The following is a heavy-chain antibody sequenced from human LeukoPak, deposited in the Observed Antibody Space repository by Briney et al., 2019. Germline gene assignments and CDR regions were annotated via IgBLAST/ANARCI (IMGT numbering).Heavy chain of an antibody. J-gene: IGHJ4*02. CDR2: ISGSGGST. V-gene: IGHV3-23*01. CDR1: RFTFSSYA. Sequence: GGSLRLSCAASRFTFSSYAMSWVRQAPGKGLEWVSAISGSGGSTYYADSVKGRFTISRDNSKNTLYLQMNSLRAEDTAVYYCATQRALRSEIDYWGQGTLVTVSS. D-gene: IGHD4-17*01. CDR3: ATQRALRSEIDY.